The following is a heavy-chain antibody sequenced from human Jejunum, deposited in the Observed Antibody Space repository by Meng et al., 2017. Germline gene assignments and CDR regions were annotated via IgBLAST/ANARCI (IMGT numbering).Heavy chain of an antibody. D-gene: IGHD6-19*01. CDR3: SHWGWLAL. V-gene: IGHV3-23*01. CDR2: LLFLSSFP. J-gene: IGHJ4*02. CDR1: GFTCNSQT. Sequence: EVLLLESGGCLVQTGGSLRLSCAASGFTCNSQTMSWVRQAPGKGLEWVSPLLFLSSFPSSPCSVEGRFTISRDNSKNTLYLKMNSLRVEDTAIYSSSHWGWLALWGQGTLFSLSS.